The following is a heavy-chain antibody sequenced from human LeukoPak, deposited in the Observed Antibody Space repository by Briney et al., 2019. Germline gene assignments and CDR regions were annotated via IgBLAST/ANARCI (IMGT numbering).Heavy chain of an antibody. CDR3: ANLGDDRDYVWGSYRSDNSDY. J-gene: IGHJ4*02. V-gene: IGHV3-23*01. Sequence: PGGSLRLSCAASGFTFSSYAMSWVRQAPGKGLEWVSAISGSGGSTYYADSVKGRFTISRGNSKNTLYLQMYSLRAEDTAVYYCANLGDDRDYVWGSYRSDNSDYWGQGTLVTVSS. CDR2: ISGSGGST. D-gene: IGHD3-16*02. CDR1: GFTFSSYA.